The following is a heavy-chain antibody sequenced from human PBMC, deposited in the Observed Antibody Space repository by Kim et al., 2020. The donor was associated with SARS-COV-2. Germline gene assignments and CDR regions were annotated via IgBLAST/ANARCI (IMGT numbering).Heavy chain of an antibody. V-gene: IGHV1-69*13. J-gene: IGHJ5*02. D-gene: IGHD3-22*01. CDR3: ARDRGTYYYDSSGLGFDP. CDR1: GGTFSSYA. Sequence: SVKLSCKASGGTFSSYAISWVRQAPGQGLEWMGGIIPIFGTANYAQKFQGRVTITADESTSTAYMELSSLRSEDTAVYYCARDRGTYYYDSSGLGFDPWGQGTLVTVSS. CDR2: IIPIFGTA.